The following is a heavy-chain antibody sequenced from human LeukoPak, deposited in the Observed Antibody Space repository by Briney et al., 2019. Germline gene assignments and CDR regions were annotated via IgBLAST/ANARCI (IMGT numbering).Heavy chain of an antibody. CDR2: ISGSGGST. D-gene: IGHD3-3*02. J-gene: IGHJ5*02. V-gene: IGHV3-23*01. CDR1: GFTFSSYA. Sequence: PGGPLRLSCAASGFTFSSYAMSWLRQAPGKGLEWVSAISGSGGSTYYADSVKGRFTISRDNSKNTLYLQMNSLRAEDTAVYYCAIRAHVWRGRHNWFDPWGQGTLVTVSS. CDR3: AIRAHVWRGRHNWFDP.